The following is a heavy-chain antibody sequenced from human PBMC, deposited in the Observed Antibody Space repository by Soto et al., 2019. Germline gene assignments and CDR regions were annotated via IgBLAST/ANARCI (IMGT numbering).Heavy chain of an antibody. Sequence: SVKVSCKASGGTFSSYAISCVRQAPGQRLEWIGWIVAICGTTNYAQKFQERVTITRDMSTSTAYMELSSLRSEDTAVYYCAADPYCGSGSYGDPWGQGTLVTVSS. CDR3: AADPYCGSGSYGDP. CDR2: IVAICGTT. D-gene: IGHD3-10*01. V-gene: IGHV1-58*02. CDR1: GGTFSSYA. J-gene: IGHJ5*02.